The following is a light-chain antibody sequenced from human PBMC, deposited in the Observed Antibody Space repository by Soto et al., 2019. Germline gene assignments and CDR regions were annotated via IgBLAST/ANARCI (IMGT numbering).Light chain of an antibody. J-gene: IGKJ4*01. CDR2: DAS. V-gene: IGKV1-33*01. Sequence: DLQMTQSPSSLSASVGDRVTITCQASQDISNYLNWYQQKPGKAPKLLIYDASNLETGVPSRFSGSGSGTDFTFTISNLQPEDFATYYCHQYDNLPLTFGGGTKVEIK. CDR1: QDISNY. CDR3: HQYDNLPLT.